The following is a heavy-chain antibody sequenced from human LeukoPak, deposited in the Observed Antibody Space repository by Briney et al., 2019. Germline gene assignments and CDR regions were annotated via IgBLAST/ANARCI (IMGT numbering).Heavy chain of an antibody. CDR2: VNPHSGGT. CDR3: AREGGSYYSGAFDI. D-gene: IGHD1-26*01. CDR1: GYAFTDYF. Sequence: ASVKVSCKASGYAFTDYFIHWVRQAPGQGLEWMGWVNPHSGGTNYAQKFQGRVTMTRDTSISTAYMELSRLRSDDTAVYYCAREGGSYYSGAFDIWGQGTMVTVSS. V-gene: IGHV1-2*02. J-gene: IGHJ3*02.